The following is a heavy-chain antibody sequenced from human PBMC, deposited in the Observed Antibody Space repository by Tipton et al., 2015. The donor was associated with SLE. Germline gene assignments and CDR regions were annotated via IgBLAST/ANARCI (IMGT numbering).Heavy chain of an antibody. V-gene: IGHV3-64*01. Sequence: SLRLSCAASGFTFSSYAMHWVRQAPGKGLEYVSAISSNGGSTYYANSVKGRFTISRDNSKNTLYLQMGSLRAEDMAVYYCARDLTNYYYYMDVWGKGTTVTVSS. D-gene: IGHD4/OR15-4a*01. CDR3: ARDLTNYYYYMDV. CDR2: ISSNGGST. CDR1: GFTFSSYA. J-gene: IGHJ6*03.